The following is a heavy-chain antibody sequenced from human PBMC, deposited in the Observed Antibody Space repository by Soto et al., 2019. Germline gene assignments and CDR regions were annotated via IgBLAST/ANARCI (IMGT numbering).Heavy chain of an antibody. J-gene: IGHJ6*02. Sequence: GGSLRLSCAASGFTFSSYSMNWVRQAPGKGLEWVSYISSSSSTIYYADSVKGRFTISRDNAKNSLYLQMNSLRDEDTAVYYCARPQGAGSWYLGKDYYYYGMDVWGQGTTVTVSS. V-gene: IGHV3-48*02. CDR2: ISSSSSTI. CDR3: ARPQGAGSWYLGKDYYYYGMDV. CDR1: GFTFSSYS. D-gene: IGHD6-13*01.